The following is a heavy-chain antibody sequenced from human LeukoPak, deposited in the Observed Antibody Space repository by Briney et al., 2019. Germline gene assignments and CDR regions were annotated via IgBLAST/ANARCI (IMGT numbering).Heavy chain of an antibody. D-gene: IGHD3-22*01. CDR3: ARTRGMYYYDSSGPFDP. J-gene: IGHJ5*02. Sequence: SETLSLTCAVYGGSFSGYYWSWIRQPPGKGLEWIGEINHSGSTNYNPSLKSRVTISVDTSKNQFSLKLSSVTAADTAVYHCARTRGMYYYDSSGPFDPWGQGTLVTVSS. CDR1: GGSFSGYY. CDR2: INHSGST. V-gene: IGHV4-34*01.